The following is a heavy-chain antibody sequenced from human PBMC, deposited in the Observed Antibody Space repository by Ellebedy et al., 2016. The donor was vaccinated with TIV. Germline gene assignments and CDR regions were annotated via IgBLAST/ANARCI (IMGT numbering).Heavy chain of an antibody. CDR2: IYNSGST. V-gene: IGHV4-59*01. J-gene: IGHJ4*02. CDR1: GFTFSSSP. D-gene: IGHD3-10*01. CDR3: ARSRVGSGTYN. Sequence: ESLKISCAASGFTFSSSPWSWIRQPPGKGLEWIGYIYNSGSTNYNPSLKSRVTISVDTSKNQFSLKMTYVTAADTAVYYCARSRVGSGTYNWGQGTLATVSS.